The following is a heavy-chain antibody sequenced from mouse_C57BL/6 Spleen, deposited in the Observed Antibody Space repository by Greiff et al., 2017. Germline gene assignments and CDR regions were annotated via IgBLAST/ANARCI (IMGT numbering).Heavy chain of an antibody. CDR1: GYSITSGYY. D-gene: IGHD1-1*01. J-gene: IGHJ3*01. CDR3: ARDEDYYGSSPWFAY. CDR2: ISYDGSN. Sequence: EVQLQESGPGLVKPSQSLSLTCSVTGYSITSGYYWNWIRQFPGNKLEWMGYISYDGSNNYNPSLKNRISITRDTSKNQFFLKLNSVTTEDTATYYCARDEDYYGSSPWFAYWGQGTLVTVSA. V-gene: IGHV3-6*01.